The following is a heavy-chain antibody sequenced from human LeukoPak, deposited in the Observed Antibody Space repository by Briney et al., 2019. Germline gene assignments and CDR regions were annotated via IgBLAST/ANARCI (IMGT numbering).Heavy chain of an antibody. V-gene: IGHV1-2*02. D-gene: IGHD3-22*01. CDR3: AREQNYYDSSGYYGIDC. CDR1: GYTFTVYY. CDR2: INPNSGGT. J-gene: IGHJ4*02. Sequence: GASVTVSFTASGYTFTVYYMHWVRQAPGQGLEWMGWINPNSGGTNYAQKFQDRVTMTRDTSISTAYMELSRLRSDDTAVYYCAREQNYYDSSGYYGIDCWGQGTLVTVSS.